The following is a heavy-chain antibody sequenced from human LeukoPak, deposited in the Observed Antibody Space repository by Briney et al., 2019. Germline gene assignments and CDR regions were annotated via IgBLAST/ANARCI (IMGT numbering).Heavy chain of an antibody. Sequence: VKVSCKASGYTFPSYGLNWVRQAPGQGREWMGWISPYNGNTNYAQKFQGRVTMTTDTSTSTAYMELRGRRSDYTAVYYCAKGGLLVASFDDWGQGTLVTVSS. CDR1: GYTFPSYG. CDR2: ISPYNGNT. D-gene: IGHD5-12*01. V-gene: IGHV1-18*01. CDR3: AKGGLLVASFDD. J-gene: IGHJ4*02.